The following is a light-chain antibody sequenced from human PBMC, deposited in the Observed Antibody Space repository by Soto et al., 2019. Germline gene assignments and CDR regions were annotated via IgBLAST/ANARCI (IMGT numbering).Light chain of an antibody. V-gene: IGKV1-5*01. CDR2: DAS. CDR1: QSISSW. Sequence: DIQMTPSPPTLSATVGDRVTITCRASQSISSWLAWYQRKPGKAPKLLIYDASSLESGVPSRFSGSGSGTEFTLTISSLHPDDFSTYYCQQYNSYSWTFGQGTKVE. J-gene: IGKJ1*01. CDR3: QQYNSYSWT.